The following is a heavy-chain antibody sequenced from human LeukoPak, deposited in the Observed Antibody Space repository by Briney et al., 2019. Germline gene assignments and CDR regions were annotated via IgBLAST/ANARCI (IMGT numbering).Heavy chain of an antibody. CDR1: GGSISSGGYS. V-gene: IGHV4-30-2*01. J-gene: IGHJ4*02. Sequence: PSQTLSLTCAVSGGSISSGGYSWSWIRQPPGKGLEWIGYIYHSGSTYYNPSLKSRVTISVDRSKNQFSLKLSSVTAADTAVYYCAAIEEKDGYNPWVTGDYWGQGTLVTVSS. D-gene: IGHD1-20*01. CDR3: AAIEEKDGYNPWVTGDY. CDR2: IYHSGST.